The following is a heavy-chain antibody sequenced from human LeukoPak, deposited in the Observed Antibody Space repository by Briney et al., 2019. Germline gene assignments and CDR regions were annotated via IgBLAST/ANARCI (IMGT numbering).Heavy chain of an antibody. CDR1: GYTFTKYG. CDR2: ISTYNGNT. V-gene: IGHV1-18*01. Sequence: ASVKVSCKTSGYTFTKYGISWVRQAPGQGLEWMGWISTYNGNTNYAQKLQGRVTMTTDTSTSTAYMEVRSLRSDDTAVYYCARDISHAFDIWGQGTMVTVSS. CDR3: ARDISHAFDI. J-gene: IGHJ3*02. D-gene: IGHD3-16*02.